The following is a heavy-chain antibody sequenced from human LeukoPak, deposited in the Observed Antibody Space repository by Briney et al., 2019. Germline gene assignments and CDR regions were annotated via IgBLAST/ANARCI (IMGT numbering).Heavy chain of an antibody. CDR3: AKDLSGSLVGATIDY. D-gene: IGHD1-26*01. Sequence: PGGSLRLSCAASGFTFSSYAMSWVRQAPGKGLEWVSAISGSGGSTYYADSVKGRFTISRDNSKNTLYLQMNRLRAEDTAVYYCAKDLSGSLVGATIDYWGQGTLVTVSS. CDR2: ISGSGGST. CDR1: GFTFSSYA. V-gene: IGHV3-23*01. J-gene: IGHJ4*02.